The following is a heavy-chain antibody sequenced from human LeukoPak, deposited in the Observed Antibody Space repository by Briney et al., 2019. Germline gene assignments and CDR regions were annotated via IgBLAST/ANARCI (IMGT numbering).Heavy chain of an antibody. CDR3: ARDPSSYDFWSGYSPYGMDV. V-gene: IGHV4-4*07. Sequence: SSETLSLTCTVSGGSISSYYWSWIRQPAGKGLECIGRIYTSGSTNYNPSLKSRVTMSVDTSKNQFSLKLSSVTAADTAVYYCARDPSSYDFWSGYSPYGMDVWGQGTTVTVSS. D-gene: IGHD3-3*01. J-gene: IGHJ6*02. CDR1: GGSISSYY. CDR2: IYTSGST.